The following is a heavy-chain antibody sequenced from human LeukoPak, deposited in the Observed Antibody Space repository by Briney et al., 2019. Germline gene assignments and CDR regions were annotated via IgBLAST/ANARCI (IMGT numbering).Heavy chain of an antibody. J-gene: IGHJ5*02. V-gene: IGHV3-48*04. D-gene: IGHD6-19*01. CDR3: ARDRSSGWYRSNWFDP. CDR2: ISSSSSTI. CDR1: GFTFSSYS. Sequence: PGGSLRLSCAASGFTFSSYSMDWVRQAPGKGLEWVSYISSSSSTIYYADSVKGRFTISRDNAKNSLYLQMNSLRAEDTAVYYCARDRSSGWYRSNWFDPWGQGTLVTVSS.